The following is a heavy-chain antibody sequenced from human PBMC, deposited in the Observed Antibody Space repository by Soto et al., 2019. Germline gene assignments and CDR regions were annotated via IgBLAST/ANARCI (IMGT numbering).Heavy chain of an antibody. J-gene: IGHJ5*02. V-gene: IGHV3-30*18. CDR1: GFTFSSYG. CDR3: AKDSRPPLYANKYMFEP. D-gene: IGHD2-8*01. Sequence: PGGSLRLSCAASGFTFSSYGMHWVRQAPGKGLEWVAVISYDGSNKYYADSVKGRFTISRDNSKNTLYLQMNSLRAEDTAVYYCAKDSRPPLYANKYMFEPWGQGTRVTVSS. CDR2: ISYDGSNK.